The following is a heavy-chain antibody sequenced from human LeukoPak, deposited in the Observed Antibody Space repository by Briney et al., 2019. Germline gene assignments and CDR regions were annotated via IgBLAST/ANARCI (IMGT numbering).Heavy chain of an antibody. CDR2: IYSGGST. CDR1: GFTVSSNY. CDR3: ARAKKGYYYYGMDV. Sequence: PGGSLRLSCAASGFTVSSNYMSWVRQARGRGLEGVSVIYSGGSTYYAASVKGLITISRDNSKNALYLQMNSLRAEDTAVYYCARAKKGYYYYGMDVWGQGTTVTVSS. V-gene: IGHV3-53*01. J-gene: IGHJ6*02.